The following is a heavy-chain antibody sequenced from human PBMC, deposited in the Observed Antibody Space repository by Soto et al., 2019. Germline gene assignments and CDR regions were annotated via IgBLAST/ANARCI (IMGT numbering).Heavy chain of an antibody. CDR3: AGRTSLTSVEIFSGGLSGYNWVDP. CDR2: IFYSGNT. CDR1: GGSISNPIYY. Sequence: QLQLQESGPGLVKPSETLSLTCTVSGGSISNPIYYWAWIRQPPGKGLEWIGSIFYSGNTYYNPSLKSRVTMSEDTSQNQFSLKLSSVTAADTAVYYCAGRTSLTSVEIFSGGLSGYNWVDPWGRGTLVTVSS. J-gene: IGHJ5*01. D-gene: IGHD3-3*01. V-gene: IGHV4-39*01.